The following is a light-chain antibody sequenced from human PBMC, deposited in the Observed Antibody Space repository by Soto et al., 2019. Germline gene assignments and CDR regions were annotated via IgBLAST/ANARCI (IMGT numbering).Light chain of an antibody. CDR3: SSYTSSSYA. CDR1: SSDVGGYNY. Sequence: QSALTQPASVSGSPGQSITISCTGTSSDVGGYNYVSWYQQHPGKAPKLMIYDVSNRPSGVSNRSSGSKSGNTASLTISGLQAGDEADYYCSSYTSSSYAFGTGTKLTVL. J-gene: IGLJ1*01. V-gene: IGLV2-14*01. CDR2: DVS.